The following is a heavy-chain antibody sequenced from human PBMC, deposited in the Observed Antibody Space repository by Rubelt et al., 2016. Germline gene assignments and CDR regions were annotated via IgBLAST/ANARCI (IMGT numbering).Heavy chain of an antibody. Sequence: QVQLQESGPGLVEPSETLSLTCTVFGYSISSGYYWGWIRQPPGKGLEWIGSIYHSGSTYYNPSLKSRVTISVDTSKNQFSLKLSSVTAADTAVYYCASADYDFWSGSDRNWFDPWGQGTLVTVSS. D-gene: IGHD3-3*01. J-gene: IGHJ5*02. CDR1: GYSISSGYY. CDR3: ASADYDFWSGSDRNWFDP. V-gene: IGHV4-38-2*02. CDR2: IYHSGST.